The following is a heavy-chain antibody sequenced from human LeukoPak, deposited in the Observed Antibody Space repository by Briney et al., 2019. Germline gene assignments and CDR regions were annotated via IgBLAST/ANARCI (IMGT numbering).Heavy chain of an antibody. Sequence: PGGSLRLSCAASGFTFSNAWMSWVRQAPGKGLEWVGRIKSKTDGGTTDYAAPVKGRFTISRDDSKNTLYLQMNSLKTEDTAVYYCTTVAFGASYYDSSGYYHTVDYWGQGTLVTVSS. CDR3: TTVAFGASYYDSSGYYHTVDY. D-gene: IGHD3-22*01. V-gene: IGHV3-15*01. CDR2: IKSKTDGGTT. J-gene: IGHJ4*02. CDR1: GFTFSNAW.